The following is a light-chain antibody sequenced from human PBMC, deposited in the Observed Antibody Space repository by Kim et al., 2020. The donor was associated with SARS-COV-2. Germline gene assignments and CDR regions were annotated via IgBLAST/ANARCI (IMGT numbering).Light chain of an antibody. Sequence: EFVLTQSPGTLSLSPGERATLTCRVSQSLGNNYLAWYQQKPGQAPRLIIYDVSRRATGIPDRFSGSGSGTDFTLTISRLEPGDFAVYYCQQYGNSVYGFGQGTKVDIK. CDR2: DVS. V-gene: IGKV3-20*01. CDR1: QSLGNNY. CDR3: QQYGNSVYG. J-gene: IGKJ2*03.